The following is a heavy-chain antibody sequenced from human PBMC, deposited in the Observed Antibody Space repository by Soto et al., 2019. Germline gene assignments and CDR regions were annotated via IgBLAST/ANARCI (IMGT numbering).Heavy chain of an antibody. CDR3: ARLTRGVYDLDRLWEKFDY. CDR1: GFSLSTNGMG. Sequence: QITVTESGLTLVKPTETLTLTCTFSGFSLSTNGMGVGWIRQPPGKALEWLALIYWDDDKRYSPSLRSRLTIIKDTSKNQVDLTMTNMDPVDTVTYYCARLTRGVYDLDRLWEKFDYWGQGTLVNVSS. V-gene: IGHV2-5*02. J-gene: IGHJ4*02. CDR2: IYWDDDK. D-gene: IGHD5-12*01.